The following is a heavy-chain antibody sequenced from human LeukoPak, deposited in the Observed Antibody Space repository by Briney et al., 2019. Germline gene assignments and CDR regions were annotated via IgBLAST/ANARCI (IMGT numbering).Heavy chain of an antibody. J-gene: IGHJ4*02. CDR2: MNPNSGNT. V-gene: IGHV1-8*01. Sequence: WMGWMNPNSGNTGYAQKFQGRVTMTRNTSISTAYMELSSLRSEDTAVYYCARDSPLRGFDYWGQGTLVTVSS. CDR3: ARDSPLRGFDY. D-gene: IGHD3/OR15-3a*01.